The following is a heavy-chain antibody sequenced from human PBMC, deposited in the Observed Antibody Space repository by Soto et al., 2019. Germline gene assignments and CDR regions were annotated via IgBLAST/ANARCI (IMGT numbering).Heavy chain of an antibody. CDR2: INPKSGGT. CDR3: ARDSYYDVLTGYSRNAFDI. Sequence: GASVKVSCKASGYTFSGYYMHWVRQAPGQGLEWMGWINPKSGGTIYAQRFQGRVTMTRDTSINTAYMELSRLRPDDTAVYYCARDSYYDVLTGYSRNAFDIWGQGTVVTVSS. V-gene: IGHV1-2*02. J-gene: IGHJ3*02. CDR1: GYTFSGYY. D-gene: IGHD3-9*01.